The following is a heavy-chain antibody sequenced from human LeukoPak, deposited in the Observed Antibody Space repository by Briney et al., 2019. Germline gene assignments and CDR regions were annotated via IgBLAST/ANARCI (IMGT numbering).Heavy chain of an antibody. CDR1: GYTFITYG. CDR2: ISPYNDNT. J-gene: IGHJ6*04. V-gene: IGHV1-18*04. CDR3: AREPQSEGGFDV. Sequence: ASVKVSCKASGYTFITYGIDWVRLVPGQGLEWLGWISPYNDNTIYARKFQGRVTVTADTSTNTAYMELRSLTSDDTAIYFCAREPQSEGGFDVWGEGTTVTVSS.